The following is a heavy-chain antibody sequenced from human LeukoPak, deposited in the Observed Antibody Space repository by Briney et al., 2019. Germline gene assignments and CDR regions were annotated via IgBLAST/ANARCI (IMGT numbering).Heavy chain of an antibody. D-gene: IGHD6-13*01. CDR2: IYTSGST. CDR3: ARPSSSSWYYFDY. Sequence: NPSQTLSLTCTVSGASINSGSYYWSWIRQPAGKGLEWIGRIYTSGSTNYNPSLKSRVTISVDTSKNQFSLKLSSVTAADTAVYYCARPSSSSWYYFDYWGQGTLVTVSS. J-gene: IGHJ4*02. CDR1: GASINSGSYY. V-gene: IGHV4-61*02.